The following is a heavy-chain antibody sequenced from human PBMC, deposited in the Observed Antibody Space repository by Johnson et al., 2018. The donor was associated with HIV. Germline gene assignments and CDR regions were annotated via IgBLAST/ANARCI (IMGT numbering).Heavy chain of an antibody. J-gene: IGHJ3*02. D-gene: IGHD3/OR15-3a*01. CDR2: IWYDGSNK. CDR3: ARDGRGLDAFDI. Sequence: QVQLVESGGGVVQPGRSLRLSCAASGFTFSSYGMHWVRQAPGKGLEWVAVIWYDGSNKYYADSVKGRFTISRDNSKNTLYLQMNSLKTEDTAVYYCARDGRGLDAFDIWAKGQWSPSLQ. CDR1: GFTFSSYG. V-gene: IGHV3-33*01.